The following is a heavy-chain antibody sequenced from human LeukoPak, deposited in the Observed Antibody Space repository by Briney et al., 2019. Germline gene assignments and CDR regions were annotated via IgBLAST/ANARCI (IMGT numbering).Heavy chain of an antibody. CDR1: GFTFSYYG. D-gene: IGHD2-2*01. J-gene: IGHJ4*02. CDR2: IRYDGSNE. Sequence: GGSLRLSCVASGFTFSYYGMHWVRQAPGKGLEWVAFIRYDGSNEYYAESVKGRFTISRDNSKNTLYLQMTSLRVEDTAAYYCAKIEGKYQLANIPDSWGQGTLVTVSS. CDR3: AKIEGKYQLANIPDS. V-gene: IGHV3-30*02.